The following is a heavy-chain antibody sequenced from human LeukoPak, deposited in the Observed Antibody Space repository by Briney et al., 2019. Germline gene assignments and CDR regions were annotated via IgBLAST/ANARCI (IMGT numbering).Heavy chain of an antibody. CDR1: NYSISTDYY. Sequence: SETLSLTCTVSNYSISTDYYWGWIRQPPGKGLEWIGEINHSGSTNYNPSLKSRVTISVDTSKNQFSLKLSSVTAADTAVYYCARRGRNYGSGREVDYWGQGTLVTVSS. V-gene: IGHV4-38-2*02. CDR3: ARRGRNYGSGREVDY. J-gene: IGHJ4*02. D-gene: IGHD3-10*01. CDR2: INHSGST.